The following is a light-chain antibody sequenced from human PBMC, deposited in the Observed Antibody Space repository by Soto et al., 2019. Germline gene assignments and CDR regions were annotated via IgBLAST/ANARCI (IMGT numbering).Light chain of an antibody. CDR1: SGHSSYA. CDR3: RTRGTGSNVV. CDR2: VNSDGSH. V-gene: IGLV4-69*01. J-gene: IGLJ2*01. Sequence: QLVLTQSPSASASLGASVKLTCTLSSGHSSYAIAWHQQQPEKGPRYLMKVNSDGSHTRGGAIPDRFSGSSSGAERYLTTSRLQSSEEADYYCRTRGTGSNVVFGGGTKLTVL.